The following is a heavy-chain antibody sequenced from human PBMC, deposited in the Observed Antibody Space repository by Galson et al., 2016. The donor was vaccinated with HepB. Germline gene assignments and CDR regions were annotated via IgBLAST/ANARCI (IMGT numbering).Heavy chain of an antibody. CDR2: TNYNP. CDR1: VSSNTAS. D-gene: IGHD4-23*01. Sequence: VSSNTASWNWIRQSPSRGFEWLGSTNYNPSLKSRVTISIDASKNQFSLKLNSVTAAETAVYFCAGVVYAGYSILGYYFDSWGQGTLVTVSS. CDR3: AGVVYAGYSILGYYFDS. J-gene: IGHJ4*02. V-gene: IGHV4-4*09.